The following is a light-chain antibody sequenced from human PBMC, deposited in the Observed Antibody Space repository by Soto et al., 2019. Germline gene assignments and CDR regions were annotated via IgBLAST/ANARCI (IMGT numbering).Light chain of an antibody. CDR1: QRLVHSDGIAY. Sequence: DVVMTQSPLSLSLTLGQPASISCGSNQRLVHSDGIAYFSWFQQRPGRSQRRLIYKVSNRDSGVPARFSGSGSGTDFALKISRVEAEDVGVYYCMQGTHWPITFGQGTRLDIK. J-gene: IGKJ5*01. V-gene: IGKV2-30*02. CDR3: MQGTHWPIT. CDR2: KVS.